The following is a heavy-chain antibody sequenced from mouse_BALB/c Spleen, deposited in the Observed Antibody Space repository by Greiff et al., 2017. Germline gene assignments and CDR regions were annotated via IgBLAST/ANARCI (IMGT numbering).Heavy chain of an antibody. D-gene: IGHD2-10*02. V-gene: IGHV1-7*01. Sequence: QVQLKESGAELAKPGASVKMSCKASGYTFTSYWMHWVKQRPGQGLEWIGYINPSTGYTEYNQKFKDKATLTADKSSSTAYMQLSSLTSEDSAVYYCARSVGGYGNYDAMDYWGQGTSVTVSS. CDR2: INPSTGYT. J-gene: IGHJ4*01. CDR1: GYTFTSYW. CDR3: ARSVGGYGNYDAMDY.